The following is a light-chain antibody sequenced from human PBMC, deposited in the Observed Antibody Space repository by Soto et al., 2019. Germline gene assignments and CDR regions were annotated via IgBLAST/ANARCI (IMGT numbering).Light chain of an antibody. Sequence: QSALTQPPSASGSPGQSVTISCTGTSSDVGGYNYVSWLQQHPGKAPKLMIYEVSKRPSGVPDRFSGSKSGNTASLTVSGLQAEDEADYYCTSYAGSNNFEVFGTGTKVTVL. V-gene: IGLV2-8*01. J-gene: IGLJ1*01. CDR2: EVS. CDR1: SSDVGGYNY. CDR3: TSYAGSNNFEV.